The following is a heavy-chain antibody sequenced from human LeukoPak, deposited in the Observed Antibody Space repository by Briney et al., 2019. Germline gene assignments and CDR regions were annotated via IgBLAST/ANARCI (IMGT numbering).Heavy chain of an antibody. CDR1: GFTFSSYA. V-gene: IGHV3-23*01. CDR2: ISGSGGST. J-gene: IGHJ4*02. CDR3: AKDGTSWAVVVPAADNY. D-gene: IGHD2-2*01. Sequence: QTGGSLRLSCAASGFTFSSYAMSWVRQAPGKGLEWVSAISGSGGSTYYADSVKGRFTISRDNSKNTLYLQMNSLRAEDTAVYYCAKDGTSWAVVVPAADNYWGRGTLVTVSS.